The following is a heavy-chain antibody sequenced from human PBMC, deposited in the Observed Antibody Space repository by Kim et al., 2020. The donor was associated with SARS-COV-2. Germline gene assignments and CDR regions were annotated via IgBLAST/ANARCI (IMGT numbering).Heavy chain of an antibody. D-gene: IGHD2-8*01. Sequence: VRARFTVSRDNSKNTLYLQMSALRAEDTATYYCAKDRRNGAIKMSFYLWGQGTMVTVSS. J-gene: IGHJ3*01. CDR3: AKDRRNGAIKMSFYL. V-gene: IGHV3-23*01.